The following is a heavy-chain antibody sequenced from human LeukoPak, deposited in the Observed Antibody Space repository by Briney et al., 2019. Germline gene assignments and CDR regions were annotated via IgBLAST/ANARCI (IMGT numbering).Heavy chain of an antibody. J-gene: IGHJ6*02. V-gene: IGHV4-61*01. CDR3: ARDGIAAAGTFRPYYYYGMDV. Sequence: PSETLSLTCTVSGGSISSSSYYWGWIRQPPGKGLEWIGYIYYSGSTNYNPSLKSRVTISVDTSKNQFSLKLSSVTAADTAVYYCARDGIAAAGTFRPYYYYGMDVWGQGTTVTVSS. CDR1: GGSISSSSYY. D-gene: IGHD6-13*01. CDR2: IYYSGST.